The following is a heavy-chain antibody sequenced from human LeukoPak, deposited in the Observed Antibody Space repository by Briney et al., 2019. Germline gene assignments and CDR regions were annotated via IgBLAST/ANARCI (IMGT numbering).Heavy chain of an antibody. CDR2: FNPEDDET. CDR3: ATEVHYYMDV. V-gene: IGHV1-24*01. CDR1: GDTLTELA. Sequence: ASVKVSCKVSGDTLTELAMHWVRQAPGKGLEWMGSFNPEDDETIYAQKFQGRVTMTEDTSTDTAYLELRSLRFEDTALYYCATEVHYYMDVWGKGTTVTVSS. J-gene: IGHJ6*03.